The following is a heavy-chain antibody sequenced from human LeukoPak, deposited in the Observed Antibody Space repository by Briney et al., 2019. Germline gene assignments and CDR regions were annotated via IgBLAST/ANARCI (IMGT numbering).Heavy chain of an antibody. CDR3: ASGGRFGELLYSEDAFDI. D-gene: IGHD3-10*01. CDR1: GFTFDGYG. J-gene: IGHJ3*02. V-gene: IGHV3-20*04. Sequence: GGSLRLSCAASGFTFDGYGMSWVRQAPGKGLQWVSGMNCNCGSTVYADSVKGLFTISRDNAKNSLYLQMNSLRAEATALYSCASGGRFGELLYSEDAFDIWGQGTMVTVSS. CDR2: MNCNCGST.